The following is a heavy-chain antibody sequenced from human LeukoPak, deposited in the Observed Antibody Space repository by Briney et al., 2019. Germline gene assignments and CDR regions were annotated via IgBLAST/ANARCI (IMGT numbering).Heavy chain of an antibody. CDR2: ISFDGNTK. V-gene: IGHV3-30-3*01. D-gene: IGHD2-21*01. CDR1: GFTFNNYA. CDR3: ARDPLGDSTYYFDY. Sequence: PGGSLRLSCAASGFTFNNYAMHWVRQAPGKGLEWVAAISFDGNTKYYVDSVKGRFTISRDNSKNTLYLQMNSLRAEDTAVYYCARDPLGDSTYYFDYWGQGTLVTVSS. J-gene: IGHJ4*02.